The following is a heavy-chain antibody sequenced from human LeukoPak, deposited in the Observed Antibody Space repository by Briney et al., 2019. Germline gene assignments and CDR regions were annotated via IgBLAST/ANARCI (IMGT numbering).Heavy chain of an antibody. CDR1: GYTSTGYY. CDR2: INPNSGDT. J-gene: IGHJ4*02. V-gene: IGHV1-2*06. CDR3: ARDYCGGDCFPDY. D-gene: IGHD2-21*02. Sequence: GASVKVSCKASGYTSTGYYVHWVRQAPGQGLEWMGRINPNSGDTNYAQKFQGRVTMTRDTSISTAYMELSRLRSDDTAVYCCARDYCGGDCFPDYWGQGTLVTVSS.